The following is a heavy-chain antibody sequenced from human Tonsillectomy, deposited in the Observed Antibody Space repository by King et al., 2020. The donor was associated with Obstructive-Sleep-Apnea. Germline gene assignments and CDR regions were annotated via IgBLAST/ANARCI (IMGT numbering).Heavy chain of an antibody. Sequence: VQLVESGGGVVQPGRSLRLSCAASGFTFSSYAMHWVRQAPGKGLEWVAVISYDGSKKYNADSVKGRFTISRDNSKNTLYRQMNSLRDEDTAVYYCASRTYCSSTSCSDYWGQGTLVTDSS. CDR2: ISYDGSKK. V-gene: IGHV3-30-3*01. D-gene: IGHD2-2*01. CDR1: GFTFSSYA. CDR3: ASRTYCSSTSCSDY. J-gene: IGHJ4*02.